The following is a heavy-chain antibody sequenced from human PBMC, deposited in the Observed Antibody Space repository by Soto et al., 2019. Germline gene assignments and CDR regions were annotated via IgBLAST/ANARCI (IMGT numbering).Heavy chain of an antibody. D-gene: IGHD2-2*01. Sequence: SVKVYCKASGGTFSSYTSSWVRQAPGQGLEWMGRIIPILGIANYAQKFQGRVTITADKSTSTAYMKLSSLRSEDTAVYYCARGGYCSSTSCYANWFDPWGQGTLVTVSS. V-gene: IGHV1-69*02. J-gene: IGHJ5*02. CDR2: IIPILGIA. CDR3: ARGGYCSSTSCYANWFDP. CDR1: GGTFSSYT.